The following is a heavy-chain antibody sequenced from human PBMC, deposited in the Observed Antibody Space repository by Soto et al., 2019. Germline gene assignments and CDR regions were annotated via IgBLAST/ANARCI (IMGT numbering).Heavy chain of an antibody. CDR3: VSWVSQHFEY. CDR2: ISSGGANT. V-gene: IGHV3-23*01. CDR1: GFTFNNRTSHA. D-gene: IGHD2-8*01. J-gene: IGHJ4*02. Sequence: LESGGGLVRPGGSLRLSCAVFGFTFNNRTSHAMSWVRQAPGKGPEWVSTISSGGANTHYADSVKGRFTISNDTSRNSVNLHMNNLRATDTARYFCVSWVSQHFEYWGRGMLITVSS.